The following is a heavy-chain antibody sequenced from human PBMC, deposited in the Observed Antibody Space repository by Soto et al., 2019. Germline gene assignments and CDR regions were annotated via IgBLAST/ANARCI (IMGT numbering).Heavy chain of an antibody. Sequence: GGSLRLSCAASGFTFANAWMSWVRQAPGKGLEWVGRVRSKADGGTTDYAAPVKGRFTTSRDDSENTLYLQMNSLKIDDTAVYYCRRDWDYPVLWGQGTLVTVSS. V-gene: IGHV3-15*01. CDR3: RRDWDYPVL. J-gene: IGHJ4*02. CDR1: GFTFANAW. CDR2: VRSKADGGTT. D-gene: IGHD1-7*01.